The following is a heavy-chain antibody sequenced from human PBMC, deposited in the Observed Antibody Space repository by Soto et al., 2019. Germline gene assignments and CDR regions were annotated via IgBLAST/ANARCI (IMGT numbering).Heavy chain of an antibody. D-gene: IGHD3-22*01. CDR1: GGSFSGYY. CDR2: INHSGST. V-gene: IGHV4-34*01. J-gene: IGHJ4*02. CDR3: ASSRTTYYYDSSGYFPFDY. Sequence: PSETLSLTCAVYGGSFSGYYWSWIRQPPGKGLEWIGEINHSGSTNYNPSLKSRVTISVDTSKNQFSLKLSSVTAADTAVYYCASSRTTYYYDSSGYFPFDYWGQGTLVTVSS.